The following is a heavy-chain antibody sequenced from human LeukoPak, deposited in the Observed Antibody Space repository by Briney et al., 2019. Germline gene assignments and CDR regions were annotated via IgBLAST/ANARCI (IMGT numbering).Heavy chain of an antibody. CDR1: GGSISSYY. Sequence: PSETLSLTCTVSGGSISSYYWSWIRQPPGKGLEWIGYIYYSGSTNYNPSLKSRVTISVDTSKNRFSLKLSSVTAADTAVYYCARESRGWYGGNSEAFDYWGQGTLVTVSS. V-gene: IGHV4-59*01. CDR2: IYYSGST. J-gene: IGHJ4*02. CDR3: ARESRGWYGGNSEAFDY. D-gene: IGHD4-23*01.